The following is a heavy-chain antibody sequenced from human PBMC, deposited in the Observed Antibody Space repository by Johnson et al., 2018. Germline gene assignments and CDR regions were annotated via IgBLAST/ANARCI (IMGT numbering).Heavy chain of an antibody. J-gene: IGHJ6*02. CDR3: ARDRPVYGMDV. Sequence: VQLVQSGGGLVKPGGSLRLSCAASGFTFSSYSMNWVRQAPGKGMEWVSSISSSSSYIYYADSVKGRFTISRDNAKNSMYLQMNSLRAEDTAVYYCARDRPVYGMDVWGQGTTVTVSS. CDR1: GFTFSSYS. V-gene: IGHV3-21*01. D-gene: IGHD6-6*01. CDR2: ISSSSSYI.